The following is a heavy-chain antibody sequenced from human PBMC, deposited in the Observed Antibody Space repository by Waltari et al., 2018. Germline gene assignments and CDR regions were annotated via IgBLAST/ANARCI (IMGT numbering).Heavy chain of an antibody. CDR1: GFKLNYNC. V-gene: IGHV3-53*01. Sequence: EVQLVESGGGLIQPGGSWRLSCAASGFKLNYNCMTWVRQAPGKGLEWVSVIYSGGRTDYPLSMKGRVTISRDTYKNLVFLEMKSLRAEDTAVYYCARGETAVLDYWGHGTLVTVSS. D-gene: IGHD6-6*01. CDR2: IYSGGRT. J-gene: IGHJ4*01. CDR3: ARGETAVLDY.